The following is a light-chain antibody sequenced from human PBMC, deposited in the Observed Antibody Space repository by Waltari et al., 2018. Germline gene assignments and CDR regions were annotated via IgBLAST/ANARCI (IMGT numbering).Light chain of an antibody. Sequence: QSVLTQPPSASGTPGQSVTISCSGSNFNIWANTVHWYQHLPGPAPKLFIYSNHRRPSGVPGRFSGSKSGTSASLAISGLQSDDEADYYCATWDDSLNGWVFGGGTKLTVL. J-gene: IGLJ3*02. CDR3: ATWDDSLNGWV. CDR1: NFNIWANT. CDR2: SNH. V-gene: IGLV1-44*01.